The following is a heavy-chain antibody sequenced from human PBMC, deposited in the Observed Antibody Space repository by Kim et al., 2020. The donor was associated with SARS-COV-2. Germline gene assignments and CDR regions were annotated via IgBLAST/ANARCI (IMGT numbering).Heavy chain of an antibody. J-gene: IGHJ4*02. CDR3: ARVYSGYEYYFDY. CDR1: GFTFSSYA. CDR2: ISSNGGST. V-gene: IGHV3-64*01. D-gene: IGHD5-12*01. Sequence: GGSLRLSCAASGFTFSSYAMHWVRQAPGKGLEYVSAISSNGGSTYYANSVKGRFTISRDNSKNTLYLQMGSLRAEDMAVYYCARVYSGYEYYFDYWGQGT.